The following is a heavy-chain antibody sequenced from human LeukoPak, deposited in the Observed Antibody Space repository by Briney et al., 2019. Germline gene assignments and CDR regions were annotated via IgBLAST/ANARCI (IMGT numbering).Heavy chain of an antibody. J-gene: IGHJ3*02. CDR1: GYTFTSYG. CDR3: ARTWYYYGSGSPLNSDAFDI. V-gene: IGHV1-18*01. Sequence: GASVKVSCKASGYTFTSYGISWVRQAPGQGLEWMGWISAYNGNTNYAQKLQGRVTMTTDTSTSTAYMELRSLRSDDTAVYYCARTWYYYGSGSPLNSDAFDIWGQGTMVTVSS. D-gene: IGHD3-10*01. CDR2: ISAYNGNT.